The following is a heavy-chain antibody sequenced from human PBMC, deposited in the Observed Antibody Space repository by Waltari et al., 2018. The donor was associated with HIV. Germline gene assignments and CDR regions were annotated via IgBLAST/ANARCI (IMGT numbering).Heavy chain of an antibody. D-gene: IGHD6-13*01. V-gene: IGHV4-38-2*01. J-gene: IGHJ4*02. CDR1: HFPISSGNY. Sequence: QVQLQESGPGLVKPSDTLSLTCAVSHFPISSGNYWGWIRQSPGKGLEWIGSVFHSGSTFYKPSFRSRVSISVDTSKNQFSLKLTSVTAADTAVYYCARQPAPDSTWFQIYFDYWGQGTVVTVSS. CDR3: ARQPAPDSTWFQIYFDY. CDR2: VFHSGST.